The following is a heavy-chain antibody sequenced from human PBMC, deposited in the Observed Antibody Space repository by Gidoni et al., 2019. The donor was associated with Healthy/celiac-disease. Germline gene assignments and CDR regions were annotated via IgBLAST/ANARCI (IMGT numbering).Heavy chain of an antibody. J-gene: IGHJ5*02. V-gene: IGHV4-39*01. CDR1: GGSISSSSYY. CDR3: ARRRGYDFNWFDP. Sequence: QLQLQESGPGLVKPSETLSLTCTVPGGSISSSSYYWGWIRQPPGKGLEWIGSIYYSGSTYYNPSLKSRVTISVDTSKNQFSLKLSSVTAADTAVYYCARRRGYDFNWFDPWGQGALVTVSS. D-gene: IGHD5-12*01. CDR2: IYYSGST.